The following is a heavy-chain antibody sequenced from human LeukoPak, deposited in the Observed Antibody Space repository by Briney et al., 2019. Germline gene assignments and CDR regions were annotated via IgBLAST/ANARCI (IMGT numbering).Heavy chain of an antibody. V-gene: IGHV3-21*01. J-gene: IGHJ4*02. CDR2: VSSSSSYI. CDR1: GFTFSSYS. CDR3: ARAQRTVTRYFDY. Sequence: GGSLRLSCAASGFTFSSYSMNWVRQAPGKGLEWVSSVSSSSSYIYYADSVKGRFTISGDNAKNSLYLQMNSLRAEATADCSCARAQRTVTRYFDYWGQGTLVTVSS. D-gene: IGHD4-17*01.